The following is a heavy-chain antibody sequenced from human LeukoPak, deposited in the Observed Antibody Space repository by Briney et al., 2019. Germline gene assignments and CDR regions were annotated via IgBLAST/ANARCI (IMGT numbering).Heavy chain of an antibody. CDR2: INSDGGST. V-gene: IGHV3-74*01. CDR1: GFTFSTYW. D-gene: IGHD3-10*01. CDR3: ARYCASGTKALDV. J-gene: IGHJ6*04. Sequence: GGSLRLSCAASGFTFSTYWMHWVRQAPGKGLVWVSRINSDGGSTYYADSVKGRFTISRDNAKNTLYLQMNSLRADDTAVYYCARYCASGTKALDVWGKGTTVTISS.